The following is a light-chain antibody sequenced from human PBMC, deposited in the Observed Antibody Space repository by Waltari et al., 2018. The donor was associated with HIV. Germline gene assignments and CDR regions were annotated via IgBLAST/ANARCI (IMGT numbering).Light chain of an antibody. CDR3: QQYYSTPDT. CDR2: WAS. J-gene: IGKJ2*01. Sequence: DIVMTQSPDYLAVSLGERATIHCKSSQSVLYSSNNKNYLAWYQQKPGQPPKLLIYWASTRESGVPDRFSGSGSGTDFTLTISSLQAEDVAVYYCQQYYSTPDTFGQGTKLEIK. V-gene: IGKV4-1*01. CDR1: QSVLYSSNNKNY.